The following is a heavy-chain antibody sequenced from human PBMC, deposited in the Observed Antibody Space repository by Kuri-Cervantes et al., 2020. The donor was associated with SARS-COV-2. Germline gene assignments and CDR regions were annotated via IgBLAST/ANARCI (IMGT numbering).Heavy chain of an antibody. J-gene: IGHJ6*02. CDR3: VRGVLDV. V-gene: IGHV3-52*01. D-gene: IGHD3-10*02. Sequence: GESLKISCAASGFTFSSSWMHWVCQAPEKGLEWVADIKCDGSEKYYVDSVKGRLTISRDNAKNSLYLQMNSLRAADTAVYYCVRGVLDVWGQGTTVTVSS. CDR1: GFTFSSSW. CDR2: IKCDGSEK.